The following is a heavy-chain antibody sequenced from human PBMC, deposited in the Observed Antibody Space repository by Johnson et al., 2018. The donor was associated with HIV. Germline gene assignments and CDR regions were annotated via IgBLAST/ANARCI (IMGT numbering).Heavy chain of an antibody. Sequence: QMQLVESGGGVVQPGGSLRLSCAASGFTFSSYGMHWVRQAPGKGLEWVAFIRYDGSNKYYADSVKGRFTISRDNSKNTLYLQMNSLRAEDTAVYYCAKIIGYSSGLEIWGQGTVVIVSS. V-gene: IGHV3-30*02. CDR2: IRYDGSNK. J-gene: IGHJ3*02. CDR1: GFTFSSYG. D-gene: IGHD6-19*01. CDR3: AKIIGYSSGLEI.